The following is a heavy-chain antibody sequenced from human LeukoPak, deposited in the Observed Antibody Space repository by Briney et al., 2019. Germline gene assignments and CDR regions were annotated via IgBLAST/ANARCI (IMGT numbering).Heavy chain of an antibody. D-gene: IGHD2-2*01. CDR3: ARDCSSTSCYLDY. V-gene: IGHV3-21*01. CDR2: ISPDSNYK. J-gene: IGHJ4*02. CDR1: GFTFSTYS. Sequence: GGSLRLSCAASGFTFSTYSMNWLRLAPGKGLEWVSSISPDSNYKYYVDSVKGRFTISRDNAKNSLYLQMNSLRAEDTAVYYCARDCSSTSCYLDYWGQGTLVTVSS.